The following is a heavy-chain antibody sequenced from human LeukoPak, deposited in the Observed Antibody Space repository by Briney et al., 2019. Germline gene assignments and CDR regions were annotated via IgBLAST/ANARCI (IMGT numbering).Heavy chain of an antibody. D-gene: IGHD3-10*02. Sequence: SETLSLTCSVSGGSISSSSYYWVWIRQPPGKGLDRIGSIYPSGSTYYSPSLRSRVTISVDTSKNQFSLNLRSVTAANTAVYYCARDMSVAHWFFDLWGRGTLVTVSS. V-gene: IGHV4-39*07. CDR3: ARDMSVAHWFFDL. CDR2: IYPSGST. J-gene: IGHJ2*01. CDR1: GGSISSSSYY.